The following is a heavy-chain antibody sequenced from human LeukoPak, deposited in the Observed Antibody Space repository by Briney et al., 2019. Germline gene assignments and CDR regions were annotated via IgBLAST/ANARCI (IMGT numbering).Heavy chain of an antibody. CDR2: ISSSSSYI. V-gene: IGHV3-21*01. D-gene: IGHD4-23*01. J-gene: IGHJ4*02. Sequence: GGSLRLSCAASGFTFSIYTMNWVRQAPGKGLEWVSSISSSSSYIYYADSVKGRFTISRDNAKNSLYLQMNSLRAEDTAVYYCARDPDYGGNLHSRWGQGTLVTVSS. CDR3: ARDPDYGGNLHSR. CDR1: GFTFSIYT.